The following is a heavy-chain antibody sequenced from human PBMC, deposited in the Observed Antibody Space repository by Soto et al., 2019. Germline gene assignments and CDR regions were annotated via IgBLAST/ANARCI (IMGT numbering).Heavy chain of an antibody. CDR3: AYDASGIILADFDVIWQVDV. CDR2: IIPILGIT. CDR1: GGSFNSHS. D-gene: IGHD3-3*01. J-gene: IGHJ2*01. V-gene: IGHV1-69*02. Sequence: QVQLVQSGAEVRKPGSSVKVSCEASGGSFNSHSFSWVRQAPGLGLEWVGRIIPILGITNHAQKFRGRVTISADKSTSTVYMERSRLRSEATGVYYCAYDASGIILADFDVIWQVDVWGRGTLVTVSP.